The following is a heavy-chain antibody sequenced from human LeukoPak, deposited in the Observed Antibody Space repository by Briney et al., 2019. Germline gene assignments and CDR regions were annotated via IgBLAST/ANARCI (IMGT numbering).Heavy chain of an antibody. D-gene: IGHD3-3*01. J-gene: IGHJ6*02. CDR3: ARVGVVITPWNPYGMDV. CDR2: NIPIFGTA. V-gene: IGHV1-69*13. Sequence: ASVKVSCKASGYTYTGDYMHWVRQAPGQGLEWMGGNIPIFGTANYAQKFQGRVTITADESTSTAYMELSSLRSEDTAVYYCARVGVVITPWNPYGMDVWGQGTTVTVSS. CDR1: GYTYTGDY.